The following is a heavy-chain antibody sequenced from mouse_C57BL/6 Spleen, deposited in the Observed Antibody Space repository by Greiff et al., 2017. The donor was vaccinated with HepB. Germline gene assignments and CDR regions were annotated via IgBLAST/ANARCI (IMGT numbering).Heavy chain of an antibody. CDR1: GYTFTSYW. J-gene: IGHJ2*01. CDR2: IDPSDSYT. V-gene: IGHV1-50*01. CDR3: ARFGGDGYFDY. D-gene: IGHD2-3*01. Sequence: QVQLKQPGAELVKPGASVKLSCKASGYTFTSYWMQWVKQRPGQGLEWIGEIDPSDSYTNYNQKFKGKATLTVDTSSSTAYMQLSSLTSEDSAVYYCARFGGDGYFDYWGQGTTLTVSS.